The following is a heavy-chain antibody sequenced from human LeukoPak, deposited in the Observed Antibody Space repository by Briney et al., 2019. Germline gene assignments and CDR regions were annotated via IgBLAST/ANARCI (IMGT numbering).Heavy chain of an antibody. CDR2: ISSSGGII. D-gene: IGHD2-2*01. J-gene: IGHJ5*02. Sequence: GGSLRLSCAASGFTLSDYYMSWIRQAPGKGLEWISYISSSGGIIYYADSVKGRFTISRDNAENSLYLQMNSLRAEDTAVYYCARNAEYCSSTSCYSWSDPWGQGTLVTVPS. CDR1: GFTLSDYY. V-gene: IGHV3-11*04. CDR3: ARNAEYCSSTSCYSWSDP.